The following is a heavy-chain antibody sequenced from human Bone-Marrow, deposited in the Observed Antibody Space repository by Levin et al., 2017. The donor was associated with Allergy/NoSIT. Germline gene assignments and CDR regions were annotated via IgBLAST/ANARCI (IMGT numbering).Heavy chain of an antibody. J-gene: IGHJ5*02. D-gene: IGHD2-2*01. V-gene: IGHV1-46*01. CDR3: ARDIQEFSSYFSLDL. CDR1: GFSFSNYY. Sequence: ASVKVSCKASGFSFSNYYIHWVRHAPGQGLEWVAQINPTGSYSRFADKFQGRVTTTRDTSTSTVYMEMSSLGSEDTAVYYCARDIQEFSSYFSLDLWGQGTLITVSS. CDR2: INPTGSYS.